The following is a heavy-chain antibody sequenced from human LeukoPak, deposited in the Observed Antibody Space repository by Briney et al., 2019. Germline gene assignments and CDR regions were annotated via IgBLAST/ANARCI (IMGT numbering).Heavy chain of an antibody. CDR3: AKSRGSGTGSYFDY. Sequence: GGSLRLSCAASGFTVSSNYMSWVRQAPGKGLECVSVIYSGGNTYYADSVKGRFTISRDNSKNTLYLQMNSLRAEDTAVYYCAKSRGSGTGSYFDYWGQGTLVTVSS. CDR2: IYSGGNT. CDR1: GFTVSSNY. D-gene: IGHD2-15*01. J-gene: IGHJ4*02. V-gene: IGHV3-66*01.